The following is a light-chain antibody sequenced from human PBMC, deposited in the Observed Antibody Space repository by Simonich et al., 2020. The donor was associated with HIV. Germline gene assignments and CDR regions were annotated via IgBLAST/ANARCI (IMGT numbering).Light chain of an antibody. CDR3: QQYYSTPYT. CDR1: QTVLFTSNNKNY. V-gene: IGKV4-1*01. J-gene: IGKJ2*01. Sequence: DIVMTQSPDSLAVSLGERAAINCKSSQTVLFTSNNKNYLAWYQQKPGQPPKLRIYWASTRESGCPDRFSGSGSGTDFTFTISSLQAEDVAVYYCQQYYSTPYTFGQGTKLEIK. CDR2: WAS.